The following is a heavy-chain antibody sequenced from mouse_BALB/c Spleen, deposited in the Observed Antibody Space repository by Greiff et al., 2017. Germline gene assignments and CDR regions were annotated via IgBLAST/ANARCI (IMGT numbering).Heavy chain of an antibody. J-gene: IGHJ4*01. CDR2: IWAGGST. D-gene: IGHD3-1*01. V-gene: IGHV2-9*02. CDR3: ARRGYVHDYYAMDY. Sequence: VKLMESGPGLVAPSQSLSITCTVSGFSLTSYGVHWVRQPPGKGLEWLGVIWAGGSTNYNSALMSRLSISKDNSKSQVFLKMNSLQTDDTAMYYCARRGYVHDYYAMDYWGQGTSVTVSS. CDR1: GFSLTSYG.